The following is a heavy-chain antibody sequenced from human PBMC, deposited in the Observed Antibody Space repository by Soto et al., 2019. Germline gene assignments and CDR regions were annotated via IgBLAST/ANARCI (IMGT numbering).Heavy chain of an antibody. CDR1: GGSFSGYY. CDR3: ARDRGYCSGGSCHIFDY. CDR2: INHSGST. J-gene: IGHJ4*02. V-gene: IGHV4-34*01. Sequence: SETLSLTCAVYGGSFSGYYWSWIRQPPGKGLEWIGEINHSGSTNYNPSLKSRVTISVDTSKNQFSLKLSSVTAADTAVYYCARDRGYCSGGSCHIFDYWGQGTLVTVSS. D-gene: IGHD2-15*01.